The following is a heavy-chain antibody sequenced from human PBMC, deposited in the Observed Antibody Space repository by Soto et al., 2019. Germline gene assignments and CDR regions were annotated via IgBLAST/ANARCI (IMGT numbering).Heavy chain of an antibody. D-gene: IGHD2-2*01. CDR2: IIPILGTA. J-gene: IGHJ6*02. CDR3: ARGGCSSTSCYGTRYGMDV. V-gene: IGHV1-69*01. CDR1: GGTFSSYA. Sequence: QVQLVQSGAEVKKPGSSVKVSCKASGGTFSSYAISWVRQAPGQGLEWRGGIIPILGTANYAQKFQGRVTITADESTSTAYMERSSLRSEDTAVYYCARGGCSSTSCYGTRYGMDVWGQGTTVTVCS.